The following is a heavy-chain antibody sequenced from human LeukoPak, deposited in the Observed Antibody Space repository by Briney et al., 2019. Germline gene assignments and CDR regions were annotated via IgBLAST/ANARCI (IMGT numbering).Heavy chain of an antibody. D-gene: IGHD3-22*01. V-gene: IGHV4-4*02. CDR1: GDSTNSLGL. Sequence: PSETLSLTCTVSGDSTNSLGLWSWVRQPPGKGLEWIGEMYLSGTTHSNPSVKSRVTISIDKSKNQFFLNLSSVTAADTAVYYCAGLVGRYSSGLYYYYFDYWGQGTLVTVSS. CDR2: MYLSGTT. J-gene: IGHJ4*02. CDR3: AGLVGRYSSGLYYYYFDY.